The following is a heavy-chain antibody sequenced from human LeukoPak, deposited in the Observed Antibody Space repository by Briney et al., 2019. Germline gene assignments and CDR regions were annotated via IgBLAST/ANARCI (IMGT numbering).Heavy chain of an antibody. J-gene: IGHJ3*02. CDR1: GFTFSSYE. CDR3: AKVGETDAFDI. CDR2: ISSSGSTI. D-gene: IGHD3-16*01. V-gene: IGHV3-48*03. Sequence: GGSLRLSCAASGFTFSSYEMNWVRQAPGKGLEWVSYISSSGSTIYYADSVKGRFTISRDNSKNTLYLQMNSLRAEDTAVYYCAKVGETDAFDIWGQGTVVTVSS.